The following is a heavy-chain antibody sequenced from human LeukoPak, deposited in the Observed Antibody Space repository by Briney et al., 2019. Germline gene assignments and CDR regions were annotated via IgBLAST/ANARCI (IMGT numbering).Heavy chain of an antibody. CDR3: ARGSLEGGYYCGMDV. Sequence: PGGSLRLSCAASGFTFSSYDMRWVRQATGKGLEWVSAIGTAGDTYYPGSVKGRFTISRENAKNSLYLQMNSLRAEDTAVYYCARGSLEGGYYCGMDVWGQGTTVTVSS. D-gene: IGHD1-1*01. V-gene: IGHV3-13*01. CDR1: GFTFSSYD. CDR2: IGTAGDT. J-gene: IGHJ6*02.